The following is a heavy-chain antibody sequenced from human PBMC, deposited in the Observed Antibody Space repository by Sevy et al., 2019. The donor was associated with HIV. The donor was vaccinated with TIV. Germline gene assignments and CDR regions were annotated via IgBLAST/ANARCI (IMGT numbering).Heavy chain of an antibody. D-gene: IGHD2-15*01. Sequence: GGSLRLSCAASGFTFSSYWMHWVRQAPGKGLVWVSRINSDGSSTSYADSVKGRFTISRDNAKNTLYLQMNSLRAEDTAVYYCARSLGYCSGGNCYPQYYFDYWGQGTLVTVSS. J-gene: IGHJ4*02. CDR3: ARSLGYCSGGNCYPQYYFDY. CDR2: INSDGSST. CDR1: GFTFSSYW. V-gene: IGHV3-74*01.